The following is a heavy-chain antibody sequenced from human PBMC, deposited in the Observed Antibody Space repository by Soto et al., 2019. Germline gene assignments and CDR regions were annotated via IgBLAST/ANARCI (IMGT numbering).Heavy chain of an antibody. CDR3: ARVGAAPYYYYGMDV. CDR1: GGSISSGGYF. CDR2: IYYSGST. D-gene: IGHD6-6*01. J-gene: IGHJ6*02. V-gene: IGHV4-31*03. Sequence: QVQLQESSPGLVKPSQTLSLTCTVSGGSISSGGYFWSWIRQHPGKGREWIGFIYYSGSTYYNPSLKSRVTISVDTSKNQFSLKLSSVTAADTAVYYCARVGAAPYYYYGMDVWGQGTTVTVSS.